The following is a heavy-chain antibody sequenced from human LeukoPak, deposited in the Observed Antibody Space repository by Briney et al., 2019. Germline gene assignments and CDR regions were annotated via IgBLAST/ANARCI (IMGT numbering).Heavy chain of an antibody. V-gene: IGHV5-51*01. Sequence: GESLKISCEVSGLRFTIYWIVWVRQMPGKGLEWMGIIYPGESDTRYSPSFQGQVTISAHESITTAYLECNSLDSADRAIYLFARREEAMDPFDYWGQGTLVTVSS. J-gene: IGHJ4*02. CDR2: IYPGESDT. CDR1: GLRFTIYW. D-gene: IGHD5-18*01. CDR3: ARREEAMDPFDY.